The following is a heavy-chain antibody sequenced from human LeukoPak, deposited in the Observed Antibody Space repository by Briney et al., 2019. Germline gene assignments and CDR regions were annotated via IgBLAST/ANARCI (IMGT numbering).Heavy chain of an antibody. V-gene: IGHV4-31*03. CDR3: ARERYSSGWYYKWFDS. D-gene: IGHD6-19*01. Sequence: PSQTLSLTCTLSGDSISRGGYYWSSIRQHPGKGLGWHGYIFDSGSTYYNPSLKSRVTISVDTSKNQFSLKLSSVTAADTAVYYCARERYSSGWYYKWFDSWGQGTLVTVSS. CDR2: IFDSGST. J-gene: IGHJ5*01. CDR1: GDSISRGGYY.